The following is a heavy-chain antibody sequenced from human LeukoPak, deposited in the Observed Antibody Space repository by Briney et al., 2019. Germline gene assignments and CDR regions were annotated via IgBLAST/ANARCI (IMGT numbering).Heavy chain of an antibody. J-gene: IGHJ4*02. V-gene: IGHV3-30*04. CDR2: ISYDGSNK. CDR3: ATGYQYFDY. CDR1: GFTFSSYA. D-gene: IGHD3-9*01. Sequence: GRSLRLSCAASGFTFSSYAMHWVRQAPGKGLEWMAVISYDGSNKYYADSVKGRFTISRDNSKNTLYLQMNSLRAEDTAVYYCATGYQYFDYWGQGTLVTVSS.